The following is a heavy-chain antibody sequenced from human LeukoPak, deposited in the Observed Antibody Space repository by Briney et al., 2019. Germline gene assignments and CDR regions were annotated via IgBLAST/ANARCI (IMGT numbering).Heavy chain of an antibody. CDR3: ARPNYYDSSGYSDY. D-gene: IGHD3-22*01. CDR1: GGSFSGYY. Sequence: PSETLSLTCAVYGGSFSGYYWSWIRQPPGKGLEWIGEINHSGSTNYNPSLKSRVTISVDTSKNQFSLKLSSVTAADTAVYYCARPNYYDSSGYSDYWGQGTLVTVSS. J-gene: IGHJ4*02. CDR2: INHSGST. V-gene: IGHV4-34*01.